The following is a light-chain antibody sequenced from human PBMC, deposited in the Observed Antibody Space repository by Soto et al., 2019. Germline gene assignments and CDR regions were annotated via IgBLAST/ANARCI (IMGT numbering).Light chain of an antibody. CDR1: SGYSNYK. Sequence: QLVLTQPPSASASLGASVTLTCTLSSGYSNYKVDWYQQRPGKGPRFVMRVGTGGIVGSKGDGIPDRFSVLGSGLNRYLTIKNIQEEDEGDYHCGADHGSGSNFVVVFGGGTKLTVL. CDR2: VGTGGIVG. J-gene: IGLJ2*01. CDR3: GADHGSGSNFVVV. V-gene: IGLV9-49*01.